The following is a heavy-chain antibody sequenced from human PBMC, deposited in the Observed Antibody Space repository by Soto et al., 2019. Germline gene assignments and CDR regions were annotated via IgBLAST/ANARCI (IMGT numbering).Heavy chain of an antibody. CDR3: ARGIEMAILDCFGR. CDR1: GYRFTSFW. D-gene: IGHD2-2*02. J-gene: IGHJ5*02. V-gene: IGHV5-51*01. CDR2: IYPGDADI. Sequence: GESLKISCKGSGYRFTSFWIGWVRQMPGKGLEWLGIIYPGDADIRYTPSFQGQVTMSADKSISTAYLQWSSLKASDTAIYYCARGIEMAILDCFGRWGQGTLSTFSS.